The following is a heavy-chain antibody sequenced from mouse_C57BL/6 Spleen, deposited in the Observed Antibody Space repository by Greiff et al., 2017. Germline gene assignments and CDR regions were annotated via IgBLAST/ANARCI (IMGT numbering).Heavy chain of an antibody. V-gene: IGHV1-15*01. CDR3: TREGTDSSGYYFDY. CDR1: GYTFTDYE. Sequence: LQESGAELVRPGASVTLSCKASGYTFTDYEMHWVKQTPVHGLEWIGAIDPETGGTAYNQKFKGKAILTADKSSSTAYMELRSLTSEDSAVYYCTREGTDSSGYYFDYWGQGTTLTVSS. D-gene: IGHD3-2*02. CDR2: IDPETGGT. J-gene: IGHJ2*01.